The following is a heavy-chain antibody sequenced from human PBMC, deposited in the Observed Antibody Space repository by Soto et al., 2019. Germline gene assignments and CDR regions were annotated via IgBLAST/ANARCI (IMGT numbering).Heavy chain of an antibody. CDR1: GFTFSDYY. V-gene: IGHV3-11*01. CDR2: ISSSGSTI. Sequence: QVQLVESGGGLVKPGGSLRLSCAASGFTFSDYYMSWIRQAPGKGLEWVSYISSSGSTIYNADSVKGRFTISRDNAKNGLGMQMTSLRADDPAVYYCARAMQGYYGMDVWGQGTTDTVS. CDR3: ARAMQGYYGMDV. J-gene: IGHJ6*02.